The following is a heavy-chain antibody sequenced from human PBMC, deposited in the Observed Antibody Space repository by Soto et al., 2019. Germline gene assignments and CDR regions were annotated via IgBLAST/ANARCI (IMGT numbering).Heavy chain of an antibody. V-gene: IGHV4-4*02. CDR1: GGSIGNSNW. CDR2: IFHSGST. Sequence: QVQLQESGPGLVKPSGTLSLTCAVFGGSIGNSNWWIWGRQPPGKGLDGIGEIFHSGSTNYNSSLMGRVTISVDKANNQFSLKLSSVTAADTAVYYCAHRPIVGAAIWGQGTLVTVSS. J-gene: IGHJ4*02. CDR3: AHRPIVGAAI. D-gene: IGHD1-26*01.